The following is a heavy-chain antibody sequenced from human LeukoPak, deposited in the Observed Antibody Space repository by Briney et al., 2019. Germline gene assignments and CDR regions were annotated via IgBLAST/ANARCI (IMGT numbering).Heavy chain of an antibody. D-gene: IGHD3-10*01. CDR3: ARDLRRPGSLASDDWD. V-gene: IGHV3-20*04. J-gene: IGHJ4*02. CDR2: IKWHGGST. CDR1: GCTFDDYG. Sequence: GGSVPLSCVACGCTFDDYGMSWVGQAPGKGLEWLSGIKWHGGSTGYGESVKGRLTMFRSNGRNSLYLQMNSLSPDDTGVYYCARDLRRPGSLASDDWDWGQGTLVTVSS.